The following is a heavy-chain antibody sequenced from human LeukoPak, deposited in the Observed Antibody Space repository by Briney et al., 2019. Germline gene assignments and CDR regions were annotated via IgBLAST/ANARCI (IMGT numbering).Heavy chain of an antibody. CDR3: ATVVATIAGFDY. V-gene: IGHV1-24*01. J-gene: IGHJ4*02. CDR2: FDPEDGET. CDR1: GYTFTSYG. D-gene: IGHD5-12*01. Sequence: ASVKVSCKASGYTFTSYGISWVRQAPGKGLDWMGGFDPEDGETIYAQKFQGRVTMTEDTSTDTAYMELSSLRSEDTAVYYCATVVATIAGFDYWGQGTLVTVSS.